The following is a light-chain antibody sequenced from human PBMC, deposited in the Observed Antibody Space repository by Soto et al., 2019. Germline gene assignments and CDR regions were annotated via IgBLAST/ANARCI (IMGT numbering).Light chain of an antibody. V-gene: IGLV2-23*01. CDR2: EGS. J-gene: IGLJ3*02. CDR3: CSYAGSSTWV. CDR1: TSDVGSYNL. Sequence: QSALTQPASVSGSPGQSITFSCTGTTSDVGSYNLVSWYQQHPGKAPKLMIYEGSKRPSGVSNRFSGSKSGNSASLTISRLQAEDGADYYCCSYAGSSTWVFGGGTKLTVL.